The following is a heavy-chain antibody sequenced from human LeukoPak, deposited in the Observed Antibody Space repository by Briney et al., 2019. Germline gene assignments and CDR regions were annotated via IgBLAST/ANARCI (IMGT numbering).Heavy chain of an antibody. CDR2: INHSGST. D-gene: IGHD3-22*01. CDR3: ARGRSYRTDSSGYYFFDY. J-gene: IGHJ4*02. Sequence: SETLSPTCAVYGGSFSGYYWSWIRQPPGKGLEWIGEINHSGSTNYNPSLKSRVTISVDTSKNQFSLKLSSVTAADTAVYYCARGRSYRTDSSGYYFFDYWGQGTLVTVSS. V-gene: IGHV4-34*01. CDR1: GGSFSGYY.